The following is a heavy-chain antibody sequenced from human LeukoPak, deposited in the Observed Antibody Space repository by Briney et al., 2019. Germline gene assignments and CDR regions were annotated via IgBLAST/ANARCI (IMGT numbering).Heavy chain of an antibody. CDR3: AGARTTGLADV. Sequence: PSETLSLTCAVYGGSFSGYYWSWIRQPPGKGLEWIGEINHSGSTNYNPSLKSRVTISVDTSKNQFSLKLSSVTAADTAVYYCAGARTTGLADVWGQGTTVTVSS. CDR2: INHSGST. D-gene: IGHD1-1*01. J-gene: IGHJ6*02. V-gene: IGHV4-34*01. CDR1: GGSFSGYY.